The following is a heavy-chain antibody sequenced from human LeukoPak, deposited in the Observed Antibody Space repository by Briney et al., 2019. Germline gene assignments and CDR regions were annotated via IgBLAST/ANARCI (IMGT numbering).Heavy chain of an antibody. D-gene: IGHD6-13*01. CDR3: ARVRSAAAGPLDY. V-gene: IGHV3-21*01. Sequence: GGSLRLSCAASGFTFSSYSMNWVRQAPGKGLEWVSSISSSSSYIYYADSVKGRFTISRDNAKNSLYLQMNRLRADDTAVYHCARVRSAAAGPLDYWGQGTLVTVSS. CDR1: GFTFSSYS. J-gene: IGHJ4*02. CDR2: ISSSSSYI.